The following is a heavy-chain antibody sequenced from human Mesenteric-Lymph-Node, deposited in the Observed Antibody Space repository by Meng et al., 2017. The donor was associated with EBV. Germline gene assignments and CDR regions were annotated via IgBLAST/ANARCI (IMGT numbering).Heavy chain of an antibody. CDR3: AREQDDGDYGRHRIDR. CDR2: ISHTGRI. CDR1: GGSMSGHC. Sequence: QLPRRQSRPGLVKPSETLSPPCTVSGGSMSGHCWYWTRQSPRKGLEWIGSISHTGRIASHPSHRWQVSLSVATSQDQSSLQVRSLTGTDTAVYYCAREQDDGDYGRHRIDRWGQGTLVTVSS. J-gene: IGHJ5*02. V-gene: IGHV4-4*07. D-gene: IGHD4-17*01.